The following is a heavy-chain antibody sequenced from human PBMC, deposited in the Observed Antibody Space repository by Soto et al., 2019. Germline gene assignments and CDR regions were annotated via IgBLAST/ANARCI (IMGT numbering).Heavy chain of an antibody. Sequence: GASVKVSCKASGGTFSSYAISWVRQAPGQGLEWMGGIIPIFGTANYAQKFQGRVTITADESTSTAYMELSSLRSEDTAVYYCASSSYYGMDVWGQGTTVTVSS. V-gene: IGHV1-69*13. CDR3: ASSSYYGMDV. CDR2: IIPIFGTA. CDR1: GGTFSSYA. J-gene: IGHJ6*02.